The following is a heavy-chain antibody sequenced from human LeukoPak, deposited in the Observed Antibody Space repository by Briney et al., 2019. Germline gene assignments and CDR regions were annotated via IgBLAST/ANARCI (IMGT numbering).Heavy chain of an antibody. CDR1: GFTFSDYS. CDR2: VSGSSDAI. V-gene: IGHV3-23*01. CDR3: AKNRGAGSHYYYHMNV. Sequence: PGGSLRLSCAASGFTFSDYSMNWVRQAPGKGLEWVSAVSGSSDAIYYADSVKGRFTISRDNSKNTLYLQLNSLRVEDTAVYYCAKNRGAGSHYYYHMNVWGKGTTVTVSS. D-gene: IGHD1-26*01. J-gene: IGHJ6*03.